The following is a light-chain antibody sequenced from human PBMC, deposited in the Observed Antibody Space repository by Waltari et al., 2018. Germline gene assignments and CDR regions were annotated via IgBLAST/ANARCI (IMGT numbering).Light chain of an antibody. CDR3: NSFTSSTTWV. CDR1: SSDIGGNNH. J-gene: IGLJ3*02. CDR2: DVT. V-gene: IGLV2-14*03. Sequence: SALPQPASVSGSPGQSITLPCTGTSSDIGGNNHVSWYHQHPGQAPKLLIYDVTKWPSGVSVRFSGSKSGNSASLTISGLQAEDEDDYYCNSFTSSTTWVFGGGTRVTVL.